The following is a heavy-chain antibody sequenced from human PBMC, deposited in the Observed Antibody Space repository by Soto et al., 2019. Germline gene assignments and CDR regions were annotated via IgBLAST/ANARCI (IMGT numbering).Heavy chain of an antibody. CDR1: GYTFTSYG. J-gene: IGHJ4*02. V-gene: IGHV1-18*01. CDR3: ARARYYYDSSGYSPFEDY. CDR2: ISAYNGNT. Sequence: QVQLVQSGAEVKKPGASVKVSCKASGYTFTSYGISWVRQAPGQGLEWMGWISAYNGNTNYAQKLQGRVTMITDRSTSTAYMELRSLRSDDTAVYYCARARYYYDSSGYSPFEDYWGQGTLVTVSS. D-gene: IGHD3-22*01.